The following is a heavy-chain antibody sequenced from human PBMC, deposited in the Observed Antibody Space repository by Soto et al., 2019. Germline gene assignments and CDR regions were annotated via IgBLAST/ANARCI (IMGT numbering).Heavy chain of an antibody. D-gene: IGHD1-26*01. J-gene: IGHJ4*02. Sequence: SETLSLTCTVSGGSISSSSYYWGWIRQPPGRGLEWIGSIFYSGGSYYNPSLKSRATISVDTSKNQFSLKLSSVTAADTAVYYCARSIQGVVGATSQFDYWGQGTLVTVSS. CDR1: GGSISSSSYY. V-gene: IGHV4-39*01. CDR3: ARSIQGVVGATSQFDY. CDR2: IFYSGGS.